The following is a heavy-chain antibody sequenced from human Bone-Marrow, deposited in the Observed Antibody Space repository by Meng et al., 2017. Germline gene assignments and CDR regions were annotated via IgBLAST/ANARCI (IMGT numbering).Heavy chain of an antibody. J-gene: IGHJ3*02. CDR2: INPNSGGT. CDR3: ARGGAGEYYYDSSGYYSAFDI. D-gene: IGHD3-22*01. CDR1: GYTFTGYY. Sequence: ASVKVSCKASGYTFTGYYMHWGRQAPGQGLEWMGRINPNSGGTNYAQKFQGRVTMTRDTSISTAYMELSRLRSDDTAVYYCARGGAGEYYYDSSGYYSAFDIWGQGTMVTVSS. V-gene: IGHV1-2*06.